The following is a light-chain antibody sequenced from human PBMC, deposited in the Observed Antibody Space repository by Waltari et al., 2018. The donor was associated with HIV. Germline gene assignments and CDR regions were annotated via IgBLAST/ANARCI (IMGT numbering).Light chain of an antibody. CDR1: QSIDTY. CDR2: SAS. V-gene: IGKV1-39*01. J-gene: IGKJ2*01. Sequence: DIQMTQSPSSLSASVGDRVTITCRASQSIDTYLNWYQQKPGKAPKLLMYSASSLQSGVPSRFSGSGSGTDFTLTISSLQPEDCATYYYQQSYSTPFTFGLGTRLEIK. CDR3: QQSYSTPFT.